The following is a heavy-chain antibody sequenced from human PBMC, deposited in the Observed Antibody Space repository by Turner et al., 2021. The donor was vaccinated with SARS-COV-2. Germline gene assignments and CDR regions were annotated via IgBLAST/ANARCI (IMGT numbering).Heavy chain of an antibody. Sequence: QVQLLGSGGGVVAWGRLLRLSYSASGFMFCTSGMQWFRQAPGKGMEWGSINWYDGSKENYADSVKGGFTITRDNSKNTLYLQMNRLTSEGTAVYYCARDPNAGYYYMDVWGKGTTVTVSS. CDR2: NWYDGSKE. J-gene: IGHJ6*03. CDR1: GFMFCTSG. CDR3: ARDPNAGYYYMDV. V-gene: IGHV3-33*01.